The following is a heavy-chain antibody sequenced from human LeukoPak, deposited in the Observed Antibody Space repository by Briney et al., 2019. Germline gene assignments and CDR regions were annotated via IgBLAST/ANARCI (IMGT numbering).Heavy chain of an antibody. CDR1: GFTFSDAW. CDR3: TTAWSSPNFGAYQRPRDY. CDR2: IKSKTDGGAT. V-gene: IGHV3-15*01. D-gene: IGHD4-17*01. Sequence: GGSLRLSCAASGFTFSDAWMTWVRQAPGMGLEWVGRIKSKTDGGATDYAAPVKGRFTISRDDSKTTLYLQMNSLKTEDTAIYYCTTAWSSPNFGAYQRPRDYWGQGTLVTVSS. J-gene: IGHJ4*02.